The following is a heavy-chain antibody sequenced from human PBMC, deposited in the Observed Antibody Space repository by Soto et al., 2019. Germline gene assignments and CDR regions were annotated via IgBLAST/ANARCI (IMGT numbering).Heavy chain of an antibody. CDR3: AHIEITYGGVVRNDAFDV. CDR2: IYWDDDK. J-gene: IGHJ3*01. V-gene: IGHV2-5*02. CDR1: GFSLTTSGVG. Sequence: QITLMESGPTLVRPTQTLTLTCTFSGFSLTTSGVGVAWIRQPPGKALDWLALIYWDDDKRYSPSLKNRLTMTKDTSRHQVVLAMTNMDPVDTATYYCAHIEITYGGVVRNDAFDVWGQGTMVTVSS. D-gene: IGHD3-16*01.